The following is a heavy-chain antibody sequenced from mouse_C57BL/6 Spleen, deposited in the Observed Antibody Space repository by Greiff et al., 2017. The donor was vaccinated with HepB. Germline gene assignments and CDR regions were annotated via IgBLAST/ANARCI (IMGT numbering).Heavy chain of an antibody. V-gene: IGHV1-26*01. CDR2: INPNNGGT. CDR1: GYTFTDYY. D-gene: IGHD1-1*01. J-gene: IGHJ3*01. CDR3: ARWRITTVVRGFAY. Sequence: EVQLQQSGPELVKPGASVKISCKASGYTFTDYYMNWVKQSHGKSLEWIGDINPNNGGTSYNQKFKGKATLTVEKSSSTAYMELRSLTSEDSAVYYCARWRITTVVRGFAYWGQGTLVTVSA.